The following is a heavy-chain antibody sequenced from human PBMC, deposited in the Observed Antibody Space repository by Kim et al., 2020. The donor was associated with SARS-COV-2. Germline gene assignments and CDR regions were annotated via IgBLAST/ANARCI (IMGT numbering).Heavy chain of an antibody. V-gene: IGHV3-7*01. CDR3: ARDLAGYGGGGEYFQY. D-gene: IGHD4-17*01. CDR1: GLRFSGYW. Sequence: GGSLRLSCAASGLRFSGYWMSWVRQAPGKGLEWVGNIKQDGSETHYVDSVKGRFTISRDNAKNSVYLHMTSLRADDTALYYCARDLAGYGGGGEYFQYWGEGTLRTVSS. J-gene: IGHJ1*01. CDR2: IKQDGSET.